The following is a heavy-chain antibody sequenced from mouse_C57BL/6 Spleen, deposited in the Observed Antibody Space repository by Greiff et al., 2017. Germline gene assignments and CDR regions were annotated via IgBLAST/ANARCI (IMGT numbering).Heavy chain of an antibody. CDR2: IYPGDGDT. J-gene: IGHJ3*01. CDR3: ANDGYGAY. V-gene: IGHV1-82*01. D-gene: IGHD2-3*01. CDR1: GYAFSSSW. Sequence: QVQLQQSGPELVKPGASVKISCKASGYAFSSSWMNWVKQRPGKGLEWIGRIYPGDGDTNYNGKFKGKATLTADKSSSTAYMQLSSLTSDDSAVYFCANDGYGAYWGQGTLVTVSA.